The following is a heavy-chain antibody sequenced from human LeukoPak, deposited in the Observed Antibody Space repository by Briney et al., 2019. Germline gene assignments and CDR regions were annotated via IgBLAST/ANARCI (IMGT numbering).Heavy chain of an antibody. J-gene: IGHJ6*03. CDR1: GFIFSSYW. CDR2: ISGSGGST. V-gene: IGHV3-23*01. D-gene: IGHD6-13*01. Sequence: GGSLRLSCDASGFIFSSYWMSWVRQAPGKGLEWVLAISGSGGSTYYADSVKGRFTISRDNSKNTLYLQMNSLRAEDTAVYYCAKVGHPGIAAADRYYYYYMDVWGKGTTVTISS. CDR3: AKVGHPGIAAADRYYYYYMDV.